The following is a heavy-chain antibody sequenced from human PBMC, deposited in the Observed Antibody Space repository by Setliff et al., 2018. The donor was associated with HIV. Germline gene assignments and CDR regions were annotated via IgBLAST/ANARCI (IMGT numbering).Heavy chain of an antibody. CDR3: AHRRGGDRGTNNWFDP. V-gene: IGHV2-5*01. J-gene: IGHJ5*02. Sequence: SGPMLVNPTQTLTLTCTFSGFSLTTTGVGVGWIRQPPGKALEWLAVIYWNDDKSYSPSLKNRVTIAKDASKNQVVLTMTHMDPVDTATYYCAHRRGGDRGTNNWFDPWGQGALVTVS. CDR2: IYWNDDK. CDR1: GFSLTTTGVG. D-gene: IGHD1-1*01.